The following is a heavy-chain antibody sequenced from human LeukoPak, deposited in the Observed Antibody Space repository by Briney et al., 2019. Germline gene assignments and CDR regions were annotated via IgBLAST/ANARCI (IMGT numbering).Heavy chain of an antibody. Sequence: GGSLRLSCAASGFTFSNAWMSWVRQAPGKGLEWVGRIKSKTDGGTTDYAAPGKGRFTISRDDSKTTLYLQMNSLKTEATAVYYCTTGGSGWPFDYWGQGTLVTVSS. V-gene: IGHV3-15*01. CDR2: IKSKTDGGTT. J-gene: IGHJ4*02. CDR1: GFTFSNAW. CDR3: TTGGSGWPFDY. D-gene: IGHD6-19*01.